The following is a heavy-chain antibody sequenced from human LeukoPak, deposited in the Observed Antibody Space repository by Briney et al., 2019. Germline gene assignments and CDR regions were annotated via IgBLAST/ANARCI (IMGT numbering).Heavy chain of an antibody. CDR2: IYHSGST. J-gene: IGHJ6*04. D-gene: IGHD3-10*01. CDR3: ARDSEDELLWFGTYGMDV. CDR1: GYSISSGYY. V-gene: IGHV4-38-2*02. Sequence: SETLSLTCAVSGYSISSGYYWGWIRQPPGKGLEWTGSIYHSGSTYYNPSLKSRVTISVDTSKNQFSLKLSSVTAADTAVYYCARDSEDELLWFGTYGMDVWGKGTTVTVSS.